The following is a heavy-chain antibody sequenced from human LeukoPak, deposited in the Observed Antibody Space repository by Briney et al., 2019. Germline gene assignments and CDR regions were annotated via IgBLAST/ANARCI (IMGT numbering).Heavy chain of an antibody. V-gene: IGHV3-7*01. Sequence: PGGSLRLSCAASGFTFSSYWMTWVRQAPGKGLEWVASIKQDGSEKYYVDSVKGRFTISRDNAKNSLYLQMNSLRAEDTAVYYCARDSPYYYGSHWGQGTLVTVSS. CDR3: ARDSPYYYGSH. D-gene: IGHD3-10*01. J-gene: IGHJ4*02. CDR2: IKQDGSEK. CDR1: GFTFSSYW.